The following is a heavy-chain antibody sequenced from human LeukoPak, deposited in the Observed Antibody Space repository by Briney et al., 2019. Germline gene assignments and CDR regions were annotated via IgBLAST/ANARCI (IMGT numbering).Heavy chain of an antibody. CDR1: GGSFSGYY. J-gene: IGHJ5*02. CDR3: ARGLPTHWFDP. CDR2: INHSGST. V-gene: IGHV4-34*01. Sequence: SETLSLTCAVYGGSFSGYYWSWIRQPPGKGLEWTGEINHSGSTNYNPSLKSRVTISVDTSKNQFSLKLSSVTAADTAVYYCARGLPTHWFDPWGQGTLVTVSS.